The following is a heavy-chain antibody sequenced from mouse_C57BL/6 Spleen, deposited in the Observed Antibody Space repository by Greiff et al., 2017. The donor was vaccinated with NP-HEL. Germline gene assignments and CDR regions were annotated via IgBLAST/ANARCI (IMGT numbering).Heavy chain of an antibody. J-gene: IGHJ2*01. CDR2: FTMYSDAT. CDR1: YFAFMASA. V-gene: IGHV1-49*01. D-gene: IGHD2-4*01. Sequence: QVQLQQSGAELVRPGSSVKLSCKDSYFAFMASAMHWVKQRPGHGLEWIGSFTMYSDATEYSENFKGKATLTANTSSSTAYMELSSLASEDAAVYYCASPIYYDYDGSYFDYWGQGTTLTVSS. CDR3: ASPIYYDYDGSYFDY.